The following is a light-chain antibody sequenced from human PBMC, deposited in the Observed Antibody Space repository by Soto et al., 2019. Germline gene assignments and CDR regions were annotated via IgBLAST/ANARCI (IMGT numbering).Light chain of an antibody. CDR2: SNN. CDR3: AAWDDRLNGQV. Sequence: QSVLTQPPSVSGTPGQTVTISCSGSSSNIGTNTVNWYRQFPGMAPKLLIYSNNQWPSGVPDRFSGSKSGTSVSLAISGLQSDDDADYYCAAWDDRLNGQVFGGGTQVTVL. V-gene: IGLV1-44*01. CDR1: SSNIGTNT. J-gene: IGLJ3*02.